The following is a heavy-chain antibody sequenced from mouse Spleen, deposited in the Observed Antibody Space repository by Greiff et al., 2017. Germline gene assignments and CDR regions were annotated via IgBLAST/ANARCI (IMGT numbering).Heavy chain of an antibody. CDR3: TRQRSYYSYDEDFDY. CDR2: INSNGGST. CDR1: GFTFSSYA. J-gene: IGHJ2*01. D-gene: IGHD2-12*01. V-gene: IGHV5-6-2*01. Sequence: EVKLVESGGGLVKPGGSLKLSCAASGFTFSSYAMSWVRQTPEKRLEWVAAINSNGGSTYYPDTVKDRFTISRDNAKNTLYLQMSSLRSEDTALYYCTRQRSYYSYDEDFDYWGQGTTLTVSS.